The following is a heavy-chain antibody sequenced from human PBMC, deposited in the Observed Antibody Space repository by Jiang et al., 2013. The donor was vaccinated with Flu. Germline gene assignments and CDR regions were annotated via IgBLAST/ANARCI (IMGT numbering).Heavy chain of an antibody. CDR3: ARHGGRVATLFWVFFDL. V-gene: IGHV5-51*01. Sequence: GAEVKKPGESLRISCKGSGYNFGNHWIAWVRQMPGKGLEWIGNIYPGEVDATYNPSFRGQVAISADTSTSTAYLLWSGLEASDTAIYYCARHGGRVATLFWVFFDLWGRGTPVNVSS. CDR2: IYPGEVDA. J-gene: IGHJ2*01. D-gene: IGHD3-9*01. CDR1: GYNFGNHW.